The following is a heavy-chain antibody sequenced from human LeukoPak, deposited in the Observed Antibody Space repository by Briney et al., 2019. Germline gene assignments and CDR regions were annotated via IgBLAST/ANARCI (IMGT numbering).Heavy chain of an antibody. D-gene: IGHD4-17*01. CDR3: ARGGYGDLYLYLDP. CDR2: IYPSGST. J-gene: IGHJ2*01. CDR1: GGSISSDGYS. V-gene: IGHV4-30-2*01. Sequence: SETLSLTCAVSGGSISSDGYSWSWIRQPPGKGLEWIGYIYPSGSTYYNSSLKSRVIISVDRSTNQFSLNLSSGAAADPAVYFCARGGYGDLYLYLDPWGRGNLVTVS.